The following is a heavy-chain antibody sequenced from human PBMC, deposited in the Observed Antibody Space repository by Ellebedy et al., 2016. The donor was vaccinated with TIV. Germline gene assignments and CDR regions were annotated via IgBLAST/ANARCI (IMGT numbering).Heavy chain of an antibody. Sequence: GESLKISXAASGFTFSMYWTSWVRQAPGKGLEWVANINQDGSKKYYVDSVKGRFTISRDNAKNSLYLHMNSLRADDTAVYYCARPDYRYDSWGQGTQVTVSS. D-gene: IGHD4-11*01. V-gene: IGHV3-7*03. CDR2: INQDGSKK. CDR1: GFTFSMYW. J-gene: IGHJ4*02. CDR3: ARPDYRYDS.